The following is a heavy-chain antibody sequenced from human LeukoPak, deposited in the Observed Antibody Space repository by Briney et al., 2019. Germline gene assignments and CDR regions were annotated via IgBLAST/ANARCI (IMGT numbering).Heavy chain of an antibody. CDR1: GFTFDDYA. Sequence: GGSLRLPCAASGFTFDDYAMHWVRQAPGKGLEWVSGISWNSGSIGYADSVKGRFTISRDNAKNSLYLQMNSLRAEDTALYYCAKDTLALERQGFFDYWGQGTLVTVSS. V-gene: IGHV3-9*01. J-gene: IGHJ4*02. D-gene: IGHD1-1*01. CDR2: ISWNSGSI. CDR3: AKDTLALERQGFFDY.